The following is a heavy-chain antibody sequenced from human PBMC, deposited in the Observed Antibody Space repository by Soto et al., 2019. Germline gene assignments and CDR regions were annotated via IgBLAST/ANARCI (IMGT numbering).Heavy chain of an antibody. CDR2: IIPIFGTA. D-gene: IGHD6-25*01. Sequence: QVQLVQSGAEVKKPGSSVKVSCKASGGTFSRYAISWVRQAPGQGLEWMGGIIPIFGTANYAQKLQGRVTITADESTSAAYMARRSLRSEDTAVYYCARQGAALRDYYYGMDVWGQGTTFTVSS. J-gene: IGHJ6*01. CDR3: ARQGAALRDYYYGMDV. V-gene: IGHV1-69*12. CDR1: GGTFSRYA.